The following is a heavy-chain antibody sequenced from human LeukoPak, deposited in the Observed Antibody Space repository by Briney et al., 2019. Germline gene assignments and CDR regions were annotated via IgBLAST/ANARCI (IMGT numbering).Heavy chain of an antibody. CDR2: INHSGST. Sequence: SETLSLTCAVYGGSFSGYYWSWIRQPPRKGLEWIGEINHSGSTNYNPSLKSRVTISVDTSKNQFSLKLSSVTAADTAVYYCARGTGYYNRWFDPWGQGTLVTVSS. CDR3: ARGTGYYNRWFDP. J-gene: IGHJ5*02. CDR1: GGSFSGYY. V-gene: IGHV4-34*01. D-gene: IGHD3-9*01.